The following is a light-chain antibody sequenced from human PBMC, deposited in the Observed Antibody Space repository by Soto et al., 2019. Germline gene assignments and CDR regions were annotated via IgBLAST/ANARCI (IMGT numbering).Light chain of an antibody. CDR3: NSYTSTSTPYV. CDR2: EVS. Sequence: QSALTQPASVSGSPGQSITISCTGTSSDVGGYNYVSWYQQLPGKAPKLMIYEVSNRPSGVSIRFSGSKSGNTASLTISGLGVEDEANYSSNSYTSTSTPYVFGPGTKLTVL. V-gene: IGLV2-14*01. J-gene: IGLJ1*01. CDR1: SSDVGGYNY.